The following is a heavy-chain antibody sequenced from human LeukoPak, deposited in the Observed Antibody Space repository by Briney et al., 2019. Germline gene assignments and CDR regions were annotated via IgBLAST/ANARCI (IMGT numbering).Heavy chain of an antibody. D-gene: IGHD6-13*01. CDR1: GITVSSRY. Sequence: GGSLRLSCAASGITVSSRYMSWVRQAPGKGLEWVAVISYDGSNKYYADSVKGRFTISRDNAKNSLYLQMNSLRAEDTAVYYCARVGGQQLVLSSYYFDYWGQGTLVTVSS. CDR2: ISYDGSNK. V-gene: IGHV3-30*03. J-gene: IGHJ4*02. CDR3: ARVGGQQLVLSSYYFDY.